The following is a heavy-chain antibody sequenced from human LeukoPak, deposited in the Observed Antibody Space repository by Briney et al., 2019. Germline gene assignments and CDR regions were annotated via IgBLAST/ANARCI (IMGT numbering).Heavy chain of an antibody. D-gene: IGHD4-11*01. CDR3: AKDRLGYSNPPYDAFDI. CDR1: GFTFSSYA. V-gene: IGHV3-23*01. Sequence: GGSLRLSCAASGFTFSSYAMSWVRQAPGKGLEWVSAISGSGGSTHYADSVKGRFTISRDNSKNTLYLQMNSLRAEDTAVYYCAKDRLGYSNPPYDAFDIWGQGTMVTVSS. J-gene: IGHJ3*02. CDR2: ISGSGGST.